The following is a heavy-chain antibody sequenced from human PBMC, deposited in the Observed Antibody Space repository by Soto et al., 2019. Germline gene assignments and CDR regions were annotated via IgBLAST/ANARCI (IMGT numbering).Heavy chain of an antibody. D-gene: IGHD2-15*01. J-gene: IGHJ6*03. Sequence: GGSLRLSCAASGFTFSSYAMSWVRQAPGKGLEWVSGISGSGGSTGYADSVKGRFTISRDNAKNSLYLQMNSLRAEDTALYHCARDRVVAATPYYYYMDVWGKGTTVTVSS. CDR1: GFTFSSYA. V-gene: IGHV3-20*01. CDR2: ISGSGGST. CDR3: ARDRVVAATPYYYYMDV.